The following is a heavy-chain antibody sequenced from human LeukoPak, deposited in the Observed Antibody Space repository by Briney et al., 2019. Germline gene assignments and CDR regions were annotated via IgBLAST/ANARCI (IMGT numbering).Heavy chain of an antibody. D-gene: IGHD3-22*01. Sequence: GRSLRLSCEAPGSPSIINAFHGFRKVQGKGLGGGPVISNEGNNKYYADSVKGRFTISRDNSKNTLYLQMNSLRAEDTAVYYCAKDRHEHSSDSTLNWFDPWGQGTLVTVSS. J-gene: IGHJ5*02. CDR3: AKDRHEHSSDSTLNWFDP. CDR2: ISNEGNNK. CDR1: GSPSIINA. V-gene: IGHV3-30-3*01.